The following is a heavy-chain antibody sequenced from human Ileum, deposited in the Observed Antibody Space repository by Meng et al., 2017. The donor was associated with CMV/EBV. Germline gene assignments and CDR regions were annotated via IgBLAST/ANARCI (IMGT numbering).Heavy chain of an antibody. CDR1: GFSFSTYT. Sequence: GESLKISCTASGFSFSTYTMDWVRQAPGKGLEWVSSITKSSSYKYYADSVKGRFTISRDNAKNSLYLQVNSLRVEDTAVYYCARRGTYRNGYFFFDYWGQGTLVT. D-gene: IGHD3-22*01. V-gene: IGHV3-21*01. J-gene: IGHJ4*02. CDR3: ARRGTYRNGYFFFDY. CDR2: ITKSSSYK.